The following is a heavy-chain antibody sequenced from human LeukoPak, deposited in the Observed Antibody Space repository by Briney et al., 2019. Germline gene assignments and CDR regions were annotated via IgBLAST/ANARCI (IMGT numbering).Heavy chain of an antibody. D-gene: IGHD1-26*01. V-gene: IGHV3-30-3*01. Sequence: PGRSLRLSCAASGFTFRSYAMHWVRQAPGKGLEWVAFISYDGSNKYYADSVRGRLTISRDNSKNTLYLQMNSLRAEDTAVYYCARVVGAMDYWGQGTLVTVSS. CDR2: ISYDGSNK. CDR3: ARVVGAMDY. J-gene: IGHJ4*02. CDR1: GFTFRSYA.